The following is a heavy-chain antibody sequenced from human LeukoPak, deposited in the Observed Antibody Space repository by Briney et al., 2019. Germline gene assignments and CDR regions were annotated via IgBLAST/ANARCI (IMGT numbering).Heavy chain of an antibody. CDR3: AKVRALLWFGELYDY. Sequence: GGSLRLSCAASGFTFSSYGMHWVRQAPGKGLEWVAFIRYDGSNKYYADSVKGRFTISRDNSKNALYLQMNSLRAEDTAVYYCAKVRALLWFGELYDYWGQGTLVTVSS. CDR2: IRYDGSNK. V-gene: IGHV3-30*02. J-gene: IGHJ4*02. CDR1: GFTFSSYG. D-gene: IGHD3-10*01.